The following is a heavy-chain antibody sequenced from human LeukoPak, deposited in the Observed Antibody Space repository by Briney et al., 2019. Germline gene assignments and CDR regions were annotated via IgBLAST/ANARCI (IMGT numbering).Heavy chain of an antibody. J-gene: IGHJ4*02. CDR2: INPNSGGT. D-gene: IGHD3-22*01. CDR3: AREGSSGYYSRGC. Sequence: ASVKVSCKASGYTFTSYYMHWVRQAPGQGLEWMGWINPNSGGTNYAQKFQGRVTMTRDTSISTAYMELSRLRSDDTAVYYCAREGSSGYYSRGCWGQGTLVTVSS. CDR1: GYTFTSYY. V-gene: IGHV1-2*02.